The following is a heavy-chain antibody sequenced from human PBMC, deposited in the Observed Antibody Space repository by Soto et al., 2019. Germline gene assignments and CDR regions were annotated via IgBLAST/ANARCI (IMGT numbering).Heavy chain of an antibody. D-gene: IGHD5-12*01. Sequence: ASVKVSCKVSGYTLPELSMHWVRQAPGKGLEWMGGFDPEDGETIYAQKFQGRVTMTEDTSTDTAYMELSSLRSEDTAVYYCATSPRGYNWFDPWGQGTLVTVSS. CDR1: GYTLPELS. J-gene: IGHJ5*02. CDR2: FDPEDGET. V-gene: IGHV1-24*01. CDR3: ATSPRGYNWFDP.